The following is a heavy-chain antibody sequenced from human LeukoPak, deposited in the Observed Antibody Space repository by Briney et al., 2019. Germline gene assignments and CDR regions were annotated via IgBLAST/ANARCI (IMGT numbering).Heavy chain of an antibody. CDR2: IYPGDSDT. V-gene: IGHV5-51*01. CDR3: ARVNYYGSGSFPNFDY. CDR1: GYSFTSYW. Sequence: GASLKISCKGSGYSFTSYWIGWVRQMPGKGLEWMGIIYPGDSDTRYSPSFQGQVTISADKSISTAYLQWSSLKASDTAMYYCARVNYYGSGSFPNFDYWGQGTLVTVSS. J-gene: IGHJ4*02. D-gene: IGHD3-10*01.